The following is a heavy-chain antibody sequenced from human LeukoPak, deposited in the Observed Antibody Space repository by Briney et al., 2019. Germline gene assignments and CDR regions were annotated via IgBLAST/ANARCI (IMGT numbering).Heavy chain of an antibody. CDR2: SYYTGTI. V-gene: IGHV4-59*08. D-gene: IGHD2-15*01. Sequence: SETLSLTCTVLGGSVTGYYWSWNRLSPGKGLEWIGYSYYTGTIIYNPSLTSRVTLSVDTSKNQFSLNLRSVTAADTAVYYCARHDSIGYYQRGMDVWGQGTTVTVSS. J-gene: IGHJ6*02. CDR1: GGSVTGYY. CDR3: ARHDSIGYYQRGMDV.